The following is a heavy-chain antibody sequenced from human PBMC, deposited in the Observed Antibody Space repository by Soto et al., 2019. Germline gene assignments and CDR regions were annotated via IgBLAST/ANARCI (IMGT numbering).Heavy chain of an antibody. CDR3: AVIDCSGGSCYVLGYYYYGMDV. CDR1: GYSFSSD. D-gene: IGHD2-15*01. V-gene: IGHV1-8*03. J-gene: IGHJ6*01. Sequence: ASVKVSCKASGYSFSSDVNWVRQATGQGLEYMGWMNPKSGNTDYAQKFQGRVTITTDESTSTAYMELSSLRSEDTAVYYCAVIDCSGGSCYVLGYYYYGMDVWGQGTTVAVSS. CDR2: MNPKSGNT.